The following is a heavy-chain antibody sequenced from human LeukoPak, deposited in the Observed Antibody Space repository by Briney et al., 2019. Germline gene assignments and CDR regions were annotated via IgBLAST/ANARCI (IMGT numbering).Heavy chain of an antibody. CDR2: IYDSGST. CDR3: ARHSSITGGRLSGYWLDP. J-gene: IGHJ5*02. D-gene: IGHD7-27*01. V-gene: IGHV4-59*08. CDR1: GGSISSYY. Sequence: SSETLSLTCTVSGGSISSYYWSWVRQPPGKGLEWIGYIYDSGSTKYNPSLKSRVTISMDTSKNQVSLKLSSVTAADTAVYYCARHSSITGGRLSGYWLDPWGQGTLVTVSS.